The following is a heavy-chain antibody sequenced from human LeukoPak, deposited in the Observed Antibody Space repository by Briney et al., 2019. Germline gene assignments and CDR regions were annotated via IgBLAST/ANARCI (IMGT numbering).Heavy chain of an antibody. V-gene: IGHV3-48*01. CDR3: AGGASEYSSSGDFAC. Sequence: GGSLRLSCAASGFTFNSYSMNWVRQAPGKGLEWVSYISSSSSTIYYAGSVKGRFTISRDNAKNSLYLQMNSLSADDTAVYYCAGGASEYSSSGDFACWGQGTLVTVSS. CDR2: ISSSSSTI. D-gene: IGHD6-6*01. J-gene: IGHJ4*02. CDR1: GFTFNSYS.